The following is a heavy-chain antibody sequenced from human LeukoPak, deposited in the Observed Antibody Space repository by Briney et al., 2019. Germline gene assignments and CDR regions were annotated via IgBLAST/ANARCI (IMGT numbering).Heavy chain of an antibody. D-gene: IGHD3-9*01. CDR2: ISSSSSTV. J-gene: IGHJ4*02. Sequence: PGGSLRLSCAASGFTFSSYSMNWVRQAPGKGLEWVSYISSSSSTVYYADSVKGRFTISRDNSKNTLYLQMNSLRAEDTAVYYCAKRENVLRYLGPSHYFDYWGQGTLVTVSS. CDR1: GFTFSSYS. CDR3: AKRENVLRYLGPSHYFDY. V-gene: IGHV3-48*01.